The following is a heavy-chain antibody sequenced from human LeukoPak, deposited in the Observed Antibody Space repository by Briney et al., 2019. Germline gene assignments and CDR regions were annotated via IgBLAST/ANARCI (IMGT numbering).Heavy chain of an antibody. CDR2: IYYHGNT. CDR1: GGSINSFY. CDR3: ARHGQTSMVPIDY. J-gene: IGHJ4*02. D-gene: IGHD5-18*01. V-gene: IGHV4-59*01. Sequence: SETLSLTCTVSGGSINSFYWSWIRQSPGKGLEWIGNIYYHGNTYYNPSLESRVTISIDTSKRQFSLKLTSVTAADTAVYYCARHGQTSMVPIDYWGQGTLVTVSS.